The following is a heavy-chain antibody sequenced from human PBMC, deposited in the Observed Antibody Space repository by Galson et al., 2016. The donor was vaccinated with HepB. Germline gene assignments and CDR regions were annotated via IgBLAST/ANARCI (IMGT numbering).Heavy chain of an antibody. CDR2: ISYDENHN. V-gene: IGHV3-30*18. Sequence: SLRLSCAASGFTFSSYGMHWVRQAPGKGLEWVAGISYDENHNVQADSVKGRFTISRDNATNTLFLQMNSLRPQDTAVYFCAKGRERYYYDSTAFDYWGQGTLVTASS. J-gene: IGHJ4*02. D-gene: IGHD3-22*01. CDR1: GFTFSSYG. CDR3: AKGRERYYYDSTAFDY.